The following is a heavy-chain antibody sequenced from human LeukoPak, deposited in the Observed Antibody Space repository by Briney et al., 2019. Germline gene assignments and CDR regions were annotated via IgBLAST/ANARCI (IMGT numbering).Heavy chain of an antibody. D-gene: IGHD1-26*01. CDR3: ARDKSGSVENWFDP. J-gene: IGHJ5*02. Sequence: PSETLSLTCTVSGGSISSSSYYWGWIRQPPGKGLEWIGSIYYSGSTSSNPSLKSRVTISVHTSKNQFSLKLSSVTAADTAVYYCARDKSGSVENWFDPWGQGTLVTVSS. CDR2: IYYSGST. V-gene: IGHV4-39*07. CDR1: GGSISSSSYY.